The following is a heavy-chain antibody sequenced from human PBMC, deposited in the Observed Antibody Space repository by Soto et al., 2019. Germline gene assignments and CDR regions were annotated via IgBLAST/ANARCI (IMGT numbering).Heavy chain of an antibody. V-gene: IGHV3-21*01. CDR1: GFTLTNHN. CDR3: ARDPPVSVLVLVATEDF. CDR2: ISSSSSFR. D-gene: IGHD3-3*01. J-gene: IGHJ4*02. Sequence: PGGSLRLSCAASGFTLTNHNINWVRQAPGKGLEWVSSISSSSSFRNYADSVKCRFSISRDNDKNLVYMQMDSLRAKDTAVYYCARDPPVSVLVLVATEDFWGQGTLVTVSS.